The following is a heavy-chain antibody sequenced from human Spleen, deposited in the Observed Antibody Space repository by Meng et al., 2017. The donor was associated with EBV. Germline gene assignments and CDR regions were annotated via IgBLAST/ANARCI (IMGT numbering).Heavy chain of an antibody. Sequence: LPLQESGSGLVKPSQTLSLTCAVSGGSISSVGYSWNWIRQPPGKGLEWIGYIYHSASTYYDPSLKSRVTISVDRSKNQFSLKLSSVTAAGTAVYYCATWWGKGYYWGQETLVTVSS. CDR1: GGSISSVGYS. CDR2: IYHSAST. D-gene: IGHD2-8*02. CDR3: ATWWGKGYY. V-gene: IGHV4-30-2*01. J-gene: IGHJ4*02.